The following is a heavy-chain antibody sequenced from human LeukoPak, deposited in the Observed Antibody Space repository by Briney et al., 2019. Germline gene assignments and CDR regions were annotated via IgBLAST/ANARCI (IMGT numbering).Heavy chain of an antibody. D-gene: IGHD3-9*01. CDR3: AREPGTYDILTGGSDY. Sequence: GGSLRLSCAASGFTFSDHYMDWVRQAPGKGLEWVGRTRNKANSYTTEYAASVKGRFTISRDDSKNSLYLQMNSLKTEDTAVYYCAREPGTYDILTGGSDYWGQGTLVTVSS. J-gene: IGHJ4*02. CDR2: TRNKANSYTT. CDR1: GFTFSDHY. V-gene: IGHV3-72*01.